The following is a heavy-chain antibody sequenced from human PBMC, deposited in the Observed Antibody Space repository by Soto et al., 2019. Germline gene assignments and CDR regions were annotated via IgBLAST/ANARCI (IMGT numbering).Heavy chain of an antibody. CDR1: GGSISSSSYY. D-gene: IGHD3-22*01. CDR3: ALYSSGDDAFDI. V-gene: IGHV4-39*01. Sequence: QLQLQESGPGLVKPSETLSLTCTVSGGSISSSSYYWGWIRQPPGKGLEWIGSIYYSGSTYYNPSRTSRFTISVDTSKNQFSLKLSSVPAADTAVYYCALYSSGDDAFDIWGQGTMVTVSS. J-gene: IGHJ3*02. CDR2: IYYSGST.